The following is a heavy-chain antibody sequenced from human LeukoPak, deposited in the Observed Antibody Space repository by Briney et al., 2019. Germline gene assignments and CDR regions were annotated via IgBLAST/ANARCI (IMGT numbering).Heavy chain of an antibody. J-gene: IGHJ1*01. V-gene: IGHV1-18*01. D-gene: IGHD2-2*01. Sequence: ASVKISCKASGYTFTTYSLAWVRQAPGQSLEWMGWISVNNGGTNYAQSFQDRVTLTRDTSTNTAYLELRSLRSDDTAIIYCATATQPRGYFLHWGQGTLVTVSS. CDR3: ATATQPRGYFLH. CDR1: GYTFTTYS. CDR2: ISVNNGGT.